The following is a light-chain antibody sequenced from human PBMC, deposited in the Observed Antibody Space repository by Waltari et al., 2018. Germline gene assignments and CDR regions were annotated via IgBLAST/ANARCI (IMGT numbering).Light chain of an antibody. CDR2: GNS. J-gene: IGLJ1*01. CDR1: SSNIGAGYD. CDR3: QSYDSSLSGSYV. V-gene: IGLV1-40*01. Sequence: QSVLTQPPSVSGAPGQRVTISCTGSSSNIGAGYDVHWYQQLPGTAPKLLSYGNSNRPSGVPDRCSGSKSGTSASLAITGLQAEDEADYYCQSYDSSLSGSYVFGTGTKVTVL.